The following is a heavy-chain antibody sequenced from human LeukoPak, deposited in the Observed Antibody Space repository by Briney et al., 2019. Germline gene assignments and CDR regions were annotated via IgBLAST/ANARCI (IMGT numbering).Heavy chain of an antibody. J-gene: IGHJ4*02. Sequence: PSETLSLTCAVYGGSFSGYYWSWIRQPPGKGLEWIGEINHSGSTNYNPSLKSRVTISVDTSKNQFSLKLSSVTAADTAVYYCARGRRGEDYWGQGTRVTVSS. CDR3: ARGRRGEDY. V-gene: IGHV4-34*01. CDR2: INHSGST. CDR1: GGSFSGYY. D-gene: IGHD5-24*01.